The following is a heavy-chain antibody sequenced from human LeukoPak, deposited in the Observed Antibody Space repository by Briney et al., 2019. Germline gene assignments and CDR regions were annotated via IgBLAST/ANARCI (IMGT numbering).Heavy chain of an antibody. Sequence: PGGSLRLSCAASGFTFSSYSMNWVRQAPGKGLEWVSSISSSSSYIYYADSVKGRFTISRDNAKNSLYLQMNSLRAEDTAVYYCAKSRGWGYSTIDYWGQGTLVTVSS. V-gene: IGHV3-21*04. CDR3: AKSRGWGYSTIDY. J-gene: IGHJ4*02. CDR1: GFTFSSYS. D-gene: IGHD5-12*01. CDR2: ISSSSSYI.